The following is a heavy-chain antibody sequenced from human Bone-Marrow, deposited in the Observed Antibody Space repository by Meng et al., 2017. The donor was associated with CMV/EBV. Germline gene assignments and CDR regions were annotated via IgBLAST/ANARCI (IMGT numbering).Heavy chain of an antibody. CDR2: IKQDGSEK. CDR1: GFTFSSYW. CDR3: ARATLRLVVPAAINY. Sequence: SGFTFSSYWMSWVRQAPGKGLEWVANIKQDGSEKYYVDSVKGRFTISRDNAKNSLYLQMNSLRAEDTAVYYCARATLRLVVPAAINYWGQGTLVTVSS. D-gene: IGHD2-2*02. V-gene: IGHV3-7*01. J-gene: IGHJ4*02.